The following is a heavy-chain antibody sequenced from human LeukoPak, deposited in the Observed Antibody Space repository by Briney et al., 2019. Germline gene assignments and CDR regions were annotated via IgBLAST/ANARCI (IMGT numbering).Heavy chain of an antibody. CDR2: INHSGSS. CDR3: ARPKAGYSSTDAFDI. D-gene: IGHD6-19*01. CDR1: GGSFGGYY. V-gene: IGHV4-34*01. Sequence: SETLSLTCAVYGGSFGGYYWNWIRQPPGKGLEWIGEINHSGSSNYNPSLGSRVIMSVDTSKNQLSLKLSSVTAADTAVYYCARPKAGYSSTDAFDIWGQGTMVTVSS. J-gene: IGHJ3*02.